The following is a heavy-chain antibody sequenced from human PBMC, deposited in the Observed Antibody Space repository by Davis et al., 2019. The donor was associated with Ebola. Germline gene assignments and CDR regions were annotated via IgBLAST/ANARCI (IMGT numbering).Heavy chain of an antibody. CDR1: GFTFSSYG. CDR2: IRYDGSNK. D-gene: IGHD6-19*01. J-gene: IGHJ5*02. Sequence: GGSLRLSCAASGFTFSSYGMHWVRQAPGKGLEWVAFIRYDGSNKYYADSVKGRFTISRDNSKNTLYLQMNSLRAEDTAVYYCAKEQRYSSGWPLGNWFDPWGQGTLVTVSS. V-gene: IGHV3-30*02. CDR3: AKEQRYSSGWPLGNWFDP.